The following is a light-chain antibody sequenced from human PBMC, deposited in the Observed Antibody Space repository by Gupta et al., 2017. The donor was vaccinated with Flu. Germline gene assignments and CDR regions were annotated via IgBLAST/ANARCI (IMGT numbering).Light chain of an antibody. CDR2: GTS. J-gene: IGKJ4*01. V-gene: IGKV1-39*01. Sequence: PSSLSASVGDSVTISCRASQTINNYLNWYQQKPGKAPHLLIYGTSNLQSGVPSRFSGSGSGREFSLTISRLQPEDFATYYCQQSYGSPLTFGEGTKVEI. CDR1: QTINNY. CDR3: QQSYGSPLT.